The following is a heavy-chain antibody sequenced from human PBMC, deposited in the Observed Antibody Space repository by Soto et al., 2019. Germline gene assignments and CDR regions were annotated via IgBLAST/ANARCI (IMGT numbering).Heavy chain of an antibody. CDR1: GGTFSSYT. CDR2: IIPILGIA. J-gene: IGHJ5*02. V-gene: IGHV1-69*02. D-gene: IGHD3-10*01. Sequence: SVKVSCKASGGTFSSYTISWVRQAPGQGLEWMGRIIPILGIANYAQKFQGRVTITADKSTSTAYMELSSLRSEDTAVYYCARGRQDYGSGSSRFDPWGQGTLVTVSS. CDR3: ARGRQDYGSGSSRFDP.